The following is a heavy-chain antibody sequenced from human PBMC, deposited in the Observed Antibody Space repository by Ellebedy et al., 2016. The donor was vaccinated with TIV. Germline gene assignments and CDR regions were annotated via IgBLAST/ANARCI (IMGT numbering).Heavy chain of an antibody. J-gene: IGHJ6*02. CDR1: GFIFSDHY. D-gene: IGHD1-26*01. CDR2: ISSSGSTI. CDR3: ARDSGSYYRAWDYYGMDV. Sequence: GESLKISCAASGFIFSDHYMDWVRQAPGKGLEWVSYISSSGSTIYYADSVKGRFTISRDNAKNSLYLQMNSLRAEDTAVYYCARDSGSYYRAWDYYGMDVWGQGTTVTVSS. V-gene: IGHV3-11*01.